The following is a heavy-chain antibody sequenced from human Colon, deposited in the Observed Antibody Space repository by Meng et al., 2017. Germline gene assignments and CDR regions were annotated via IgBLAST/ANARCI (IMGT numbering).Heavy chain of an antibody. J-gene: IGHJ1*01. CDR1: GFIFSTYS. CDR3: VQLLNGYFLS. CDR2: ITSSGDSA. D-gene: IGHD5-18*01. Sequence: EVQLLESGGGLIQPGGSLRLSCAASGFIFSTYSMICVRQVPGKGMEWVSSITSSGDSAYYADSVKGRSTIFRDNSKNTLYLQMNSLRAEDTAIYNCVQLLNGYFLSWGQGTLVTVSS. V-gene: IGHV3-23*01.